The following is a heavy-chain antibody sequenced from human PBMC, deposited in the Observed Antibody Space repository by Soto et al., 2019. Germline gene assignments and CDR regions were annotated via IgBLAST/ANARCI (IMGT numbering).Heavy chain of an antibody. CDR2: IYYSGST. D-gene: IGHD4-17*01. Sequence: SETLSLTCTVSGGSISSYYWSWIRQPPGKGLEWIGYIYYSGSTNYNPSLKSRVTISVDTSKNQSSLKLSSVTAADTAVYYCAREVDYGDPLDYWGQGTLVTVSS. CDR3: AREVDYGDPLDY. V-gene: IGHV4-59*01. J-gene: IGHJ4*02. CDR1: GGSISSYY.